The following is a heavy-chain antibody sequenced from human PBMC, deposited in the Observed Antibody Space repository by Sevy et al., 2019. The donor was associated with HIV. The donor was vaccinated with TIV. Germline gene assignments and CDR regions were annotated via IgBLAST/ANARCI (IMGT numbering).Heavy chain of an antibody. V-gene: IGHV3-20*04. CDR1: GFTFDDYG. CDR2: INWNGGST. J-gene: IGHJ6*02. CDR3: ARDRQVATINGIYYYYGMDV. D-gene: IGHD5-12*01. Sequence: GGSLRLSCAASGFTFDDYGMSWVRQAPGKGLEWVSGINWNGGSTGYADSVKGRFTISRDNAKNSLYLQMNSLRAEDTALYYCARDRQVATINGIYYYYGMDVWGQGTTVTVS.